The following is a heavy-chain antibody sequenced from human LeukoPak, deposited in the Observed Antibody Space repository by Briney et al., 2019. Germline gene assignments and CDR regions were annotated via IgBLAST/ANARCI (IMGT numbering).Heavy chain of an antibody. D-gene: IGHD3-3*01. CDR1: GFIFSRYN. CDR3: ARELSNYDFWL. V-gene: IGHV3-48*01. J-gene: IGHJ4*02. CDR2: ISSSGTI. Sequence: GGSLRLSCAASGFIFSRYNVNWVRQAPGKGPEWVSYISSSGTIYYADSVKGRFTISRDNAKNSLYLQMNSLRAEDTAVYYCARELSNYDFWLWGQGTLVTVSS.